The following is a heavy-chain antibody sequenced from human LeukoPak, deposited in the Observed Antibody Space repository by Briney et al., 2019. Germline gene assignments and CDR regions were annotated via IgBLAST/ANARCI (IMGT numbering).Heavy chain of an antibody. Sequence: ASVKVSCKASGFTFTSSAMQWVRQARGQRLEWIGWIVVGSGNTNYAQKFQERATITRDMSTSTAYMELSSLRSEDTAVYYCAAETTVYFGLHYGMDVWGQGTTVTVSS. V-gene: IGHV1-58*02. CDR1: GFTFTSSA. CDR2: IVVGSGNT. D-gene: IGHD4-17*01. CDR3: AAETTVYFGLHYGMDV. J-gene: IGHJ6*02.